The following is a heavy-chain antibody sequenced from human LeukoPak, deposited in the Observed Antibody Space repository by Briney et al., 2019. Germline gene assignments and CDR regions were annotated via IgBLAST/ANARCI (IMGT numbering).Heavy chain of an antibody. CDR2: IYYSGST. CDR1: GGSISSSSYY. V-gene: IGHV4-39*07. CDR3: ARVENDDYPSFDY. Sequence: SETLSLTCTVPGGSISSSSYYWGWIRQPPGKGLEWIGSIYYSGSTYYNPSLKSRVTISVDTSKNQFSLRLSSVTAADTAVYYCARVENDDYPSFDYWGQGTLVTVSS. D-gene: IGHD1-1*01. J-gene: IGHJ4*02.